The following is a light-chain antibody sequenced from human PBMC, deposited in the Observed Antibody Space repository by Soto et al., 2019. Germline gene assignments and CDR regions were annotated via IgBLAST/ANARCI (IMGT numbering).Light chain of an antibody. Sequence: EIVWTQSPGTRSFSPLERATLSFRASQSVNNNFLAWYQQKPGQAPRLLIYNASNRATGIPDRFSGSGSGTDFTLTISRLEPEDFAVYYCQQYGSSPRTFGQGTKVDIK. V-gene: IGKV3-20*01. CDR2: NAS. CDR3: QQYGSSPRT. J-gene: IGKJ1*01. CDR1: QSVNNNF.